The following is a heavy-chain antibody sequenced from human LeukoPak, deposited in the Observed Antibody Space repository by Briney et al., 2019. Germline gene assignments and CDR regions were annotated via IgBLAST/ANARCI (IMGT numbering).Heavy chain of an antibody. CDR3: ARAFYDSHAPRFDY. Sequence: ASVKVSCKASGYTFTDYYMHWVRQAPGQGLEWMGRINPNSGGTNYAQKFQGRVTMTRDTSISTAYMELNRLRSDDTAVYYCARAFYDSHAPRFDYWGQGTLVTASS. CDR2: INPNSGGT. V-gene: IGHV1-2*06. J-gene: IGHJ4*02. CDR1: GYTFTDYY. D-gene: IGHD3-22*01.